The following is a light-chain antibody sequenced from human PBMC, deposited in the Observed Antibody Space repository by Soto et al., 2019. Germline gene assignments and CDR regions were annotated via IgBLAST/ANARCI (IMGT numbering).Light chain of an antibody. CDR3: CSYAGRYSWV. Sequence: QSALTQPRSVSGSPGQSVTISCTGTSSDVGGYNYVSWYQHHPGKAPKLMIYDVTKRPSGVPDRLSGSKSGNTASLTSSGLQGEDEADYYCCSYAGRYSWVFGGGTKLTVL. V-gene: IGLV2-11*01. CDR2: DVT. CDR1: SSDVGGYNY. J-gene: IGLJ3*02.